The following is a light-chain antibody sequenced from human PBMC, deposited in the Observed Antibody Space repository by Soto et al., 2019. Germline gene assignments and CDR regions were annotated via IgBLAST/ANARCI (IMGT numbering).Light chain of an antibody. CDR2: DAS. Sequence: DIQMTQSPSSLSASVGDRVTITCRASQNIRTYINWYQQKSGSAPNLLIFDASRLQSGVPSRFSGTGSGTDFTLTIISLQPDDCAADYCERASSTHWTFGQGAMV. CDR3: ERASSTHWT. V-gene: IGKV1-39*01. CDR1: QNIRTY. J-gene: IGKJ1*01.